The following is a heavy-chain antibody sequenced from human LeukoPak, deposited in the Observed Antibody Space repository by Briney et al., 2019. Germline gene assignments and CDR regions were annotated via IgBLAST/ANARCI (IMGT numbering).Heavy chain of an antibody. V-gene: IGHV3-30-3*01. CDR2: ISYDGSNK. CDR1: GFTFSSYP. CDR3: ARARTTVIVDWYFDL. J-gene: IGHJ2*01. D-gene: IGHD4-17*01. Sequence: GGSLRLSCAASGFTFSSYPMHWVRQAPGKGLEWVAVISYDGSNKYYADSVKGRFTISRDNSKNTLYLQMNSLRAEDTAVYYCARARTTVIVDWYFDLWGRGALVTVSS.